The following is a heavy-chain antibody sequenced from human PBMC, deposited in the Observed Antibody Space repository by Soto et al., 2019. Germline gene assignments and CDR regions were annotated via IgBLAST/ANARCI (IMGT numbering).Heavy chain of an antibody. CDR3: ARDSPIGSTFSGYDAIDS. CDR1: GYTFTSYA. D-gene: IGHD5-12*01. Sequence: ASVKVSCKASGYTFTSYAIHWVRQAPGQRLEWMGWINAGNSDTKYSQKFQGRVTITSDTSASTAYMELSSLRSEDTAVYYCARDSPIGSTFSGYDAIDSWGQGTLVTVSS. V-gene: IGHV1-3*01. J-gene: IGHJ4*02. CDR2: INAGNSDT.